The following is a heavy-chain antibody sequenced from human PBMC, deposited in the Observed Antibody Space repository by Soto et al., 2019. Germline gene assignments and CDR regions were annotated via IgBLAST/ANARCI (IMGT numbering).Heavy chain of an antibody. J-gene: IGHJ6*02. CDR2: ISSSGSTI. V-gene: IGHV3-11*01. D-gene: IGHD6-13*01. Sequence: GGSLRLSCVASGFTFSDYYMSWIRQAPGKGLEWVSYISSSGSTIYYADSVKGRFTISRDNAKNSLYLQMNSLRAEDTAVYYCASDSKEGSLDHYGMDVWGQGTTVTVSS. CDR1: GFTFSDYY. CDR3: ASDSKEGSLDHYGMDV.